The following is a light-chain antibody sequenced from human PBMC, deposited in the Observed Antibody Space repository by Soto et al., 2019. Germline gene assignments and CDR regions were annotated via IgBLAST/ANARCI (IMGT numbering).Light chain of an antibody. CDR3: QQYNNWPRT. Sequence: EIEMTQSPATLSLAPGERVTLSCRASESVSTNLAWYQHQPGQAPRLLIYGASTRATGIPARFSGSGSGTEFTLTISSLQSEDFAVYYCQQYNNWPRTFGQGTKVDIK. V-gene: IGKV3-15*01. CDR2: GAS. CDR1: ESVSTN. J-gene: IGKJ1*01.